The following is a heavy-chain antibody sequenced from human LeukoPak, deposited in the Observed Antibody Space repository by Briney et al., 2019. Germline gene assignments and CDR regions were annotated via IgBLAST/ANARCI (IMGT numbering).Heavy chain of an antibody. CDR2: INPSGGST. CDR3: ARDLRLNYYDSSGGFDY. CDR1: GYTFTSYY. J-gene: IGHJ4*02. Sequence: GASVKVSCKASGYTFTSYYMHWVRQAPGQGLEWMGIINPSGGSTSYAQKFQGRVTMTRDTSTSTVYMELSNLRSEDTAVYYCARDLRLNYYDSSGGFDYWGQGTLVTVSS. D-gene: IGHD3-22*01. V-gene: IGHV1-46*01.